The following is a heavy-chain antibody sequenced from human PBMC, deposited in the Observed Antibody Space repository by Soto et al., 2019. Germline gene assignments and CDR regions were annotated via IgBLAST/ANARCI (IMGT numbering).Heavy chain of an antibody. V-gene: IGHV4-34*01. CDR3: ARGYAVNWHTPHY. J-gene: IGHJ4*02. D-gene: IGHD4-4*01. CDR1: DGSFSGFY. CDR2: INHIGIT. Sequence: QVHLQHGGEGLLKPSETLSPTCAVYDGSFSGFYWSWIGQPPGKGLEWIGEINHIGITNYNPSLKSRVTISVDTSKNQFSLKLNSMTAADTAVYYCARGYAVNWHTPHYWGQGTLVTVSS.